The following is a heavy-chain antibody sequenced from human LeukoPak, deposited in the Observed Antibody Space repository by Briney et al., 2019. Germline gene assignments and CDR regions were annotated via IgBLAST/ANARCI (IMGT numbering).Heavy chain of an antibody. V-gene: IGHV2-70*11. CDR3: ARTYSSRWPRGHYFDY. CDR2: IDWDDDK. CDR1: GFSLSTNDMC. D-gene: IGHD6-13*01. J-gene: IGHJ4*02. Sequence: SGPTLVNPTQTLTLTCTFSGFSLSTNDMCVSWIRQPPGKALGWLARIDWDDDKYYSTSLKTRLTISKDTSRNQVVLTMTNMDPVDTATYYCARTYSSRWPRGHYFDYWGQGTLVTVSA.